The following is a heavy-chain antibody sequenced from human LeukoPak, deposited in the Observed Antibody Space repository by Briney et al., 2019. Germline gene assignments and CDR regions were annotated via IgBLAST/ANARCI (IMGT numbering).Heavy chain of an antibody. D-gene: IGHD3-22*01. CDR1: GYSFNTYW. V-gene: IGHV5-51*01. J-gene: IGHJ4*02. CDR3: AIRYHDYSGYSRQFDY. Sequence: GEPLQIPCEGFGYSFNTYWIGWVRQMPGKGLEWMGIIYPGDSDTRYSPSFQGQVTISADKSISTAYLQWSSLKTSDTAMYYCAIRYHDYSGYSRQFDYWGQGNLVTVSS. CDR2: IYPGDSDT.